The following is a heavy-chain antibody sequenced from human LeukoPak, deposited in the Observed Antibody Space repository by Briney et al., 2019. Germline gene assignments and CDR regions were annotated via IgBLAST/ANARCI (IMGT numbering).Heavy chain of an antibody. CDR3: AKGSYYDSSGSFYFDY. CDR2: IGNNGGGI. Sequence: GGSLRLSCAASGFTFSTYTMYWVRHPPGKRLEWVSIIGNNGGGIHYADSVRGRFTISRDNSKNALYVQVNSLGTEDTAAYYCAKGSYYDSSGSFYFDYWGQETLVTVSS. D-gene: IGHD3-22*01. V-gene: IGHV3-23*01. CDR1: GFTFSTYT. J-gene: IGHJ4*02.